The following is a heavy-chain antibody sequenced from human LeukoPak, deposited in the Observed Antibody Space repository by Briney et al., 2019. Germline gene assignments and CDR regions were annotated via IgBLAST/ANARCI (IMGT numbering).Heavy chain of an antibody. Sequence: ASVEVSCKASGYTFTSYYMHWVRQAPGQGLEWMGIINPSGGSTSYAQKFQGRVTMTRDTSTSTVYMELSSLRSEDTAVYYCARDYYDSSGYYYGGDYYFDYWGQGTLVTVSS. CDR3: ARDYYDSSGYYYGGDYYFDY. D-gene: IGHD3-22*01. J-gene: IGHJ4*02. CDR2: INPSGGST. CDR1: GYTFTSYY. V-gene: IGHV1-46*01.